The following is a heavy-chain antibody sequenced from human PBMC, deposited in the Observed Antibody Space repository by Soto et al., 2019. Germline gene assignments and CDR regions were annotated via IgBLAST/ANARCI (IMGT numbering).Heavy chain of an antibody. Sequence: QLQLQESGPGLVEPSETLSLTCTVSGGSISGTNEYWGWIRQPPGKGLEWIASIHYDGRTYYTPSLKSRLTISADTSKNHFSLKLSSVTAAHTAVYYCARTYFGSGSYSSWGQGTLVIVSS. D-gene: IGHD3-10*01. V-gene: IGHV4-39*02. CDR1: GGSISGTNEY. CDR2: IHYDGRT. J-gene: IGHJ1*01. CDR3: ARTYFGSGSYSS.